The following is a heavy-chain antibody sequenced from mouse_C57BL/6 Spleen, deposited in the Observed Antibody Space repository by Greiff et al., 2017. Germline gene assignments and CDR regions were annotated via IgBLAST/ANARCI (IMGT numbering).Heavy chain of an antibody. J-gene: IGHJ4*01. V-gene: IGHV10-1*01. CDR3: VRHRTYYDYDAMDY. CDR2: IRSKSNNYAT. Sequence: EVKVEESGGGLVQPKGSLKLSCAASGFSFNTYAMNWVRQAPGKGLEWVARIRSKSNNYATYYADSVKDRFTISRDDSESMLYLQMNNLKTEDTAMYYCVRHRTYYDYDAMDYWGQGTSVTVSS. D-gene: IGHD2-4*01. CDR1: GFSFNTYA.